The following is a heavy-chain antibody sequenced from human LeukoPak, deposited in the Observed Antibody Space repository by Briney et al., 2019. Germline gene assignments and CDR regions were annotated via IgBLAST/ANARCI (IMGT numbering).Heavy chain of an antibody. J-gene: IGHJ4*02. CDR2: INPNSGDT. D-gene: IGHD3-22*01. CDR3: ARESRGILNYFDY. CDR1: GYTFTGYY. V-gene: IGHV1-2*02. Sequence: ASVKVSCKASGYTFTGYYIHWVRQAPGQGLQWMGWINPNSGDTGYAQKFQGRVTMTRDTSINTAYMELSRLRSDDTAVYYCARESRGILNYFDYWGQGTLVTVSS.